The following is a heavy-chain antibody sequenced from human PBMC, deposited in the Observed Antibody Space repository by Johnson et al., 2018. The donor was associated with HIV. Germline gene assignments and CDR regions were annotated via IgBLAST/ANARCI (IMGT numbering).Heavy chain of an antibody. CDR2: INWNGGST. Sequence: VQLVESGGGLVQPGGSLRLSCAASGFTFSSYAMSWVRQAPGKGLEWVSGINWNGGSTHYADSVKGRFTISRDNAKNSLYLQINMLSAEDTAFYYCARGFSSGYNDAFDIWGQGTMRTVSS. D-gene: IGHD3-22*01. CDR3: ARGFSSGYNDAFDI. V-gene: IGHV3-20*04. J-gene: IGHJ3*02. CDR1: GFTFSSYA.